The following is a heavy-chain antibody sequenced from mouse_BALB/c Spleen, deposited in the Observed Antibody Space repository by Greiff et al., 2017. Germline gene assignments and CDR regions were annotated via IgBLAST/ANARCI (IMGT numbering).Heavy chain of an antibody. D-gene: IGHD1-1*01. V-gene: IGHV1S137*01. CDR3: AGFGYGVEEGYFDY. Sequence: VQLQESGAELVRPGVSVKISCKGSGYTFTDYAMHWVKQSHAKSLEWIGVISTYYGDASYNQKFKGKATMTVDKSSSTAYMELARLTSEDSAIYYCAGFGYGVEEGYFDYWGQGTTLTVSS. CDR2: ISTYYGDA. CDR1: GYTFTDYA. J-gene: IGHJ2*01.